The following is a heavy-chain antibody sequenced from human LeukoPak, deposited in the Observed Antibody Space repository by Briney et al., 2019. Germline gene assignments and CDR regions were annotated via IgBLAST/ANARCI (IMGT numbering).Heavy chain of an antibody. V-gene: IGHV3-15*01. CDR3: TTELLWFGESIDY. Sequence: GGSLRLSCAASGFTFSNAWMSWVRQAPGKGLEWVGRIKSKTDGGTTDYAAPVKGRFTISRDDSKNTLYLQMSSLKTEDTAVYYCTTELLWFGESIDYWGQGTLVTVSP. CDR2: IKSKTDGGTT. D-gene: IGHD3-10*01. J-gene: IGHJ4*02. CDR1: GFTFSNAW.